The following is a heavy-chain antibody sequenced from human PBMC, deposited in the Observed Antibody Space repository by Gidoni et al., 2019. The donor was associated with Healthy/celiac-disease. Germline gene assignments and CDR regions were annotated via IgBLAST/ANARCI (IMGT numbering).Heavy chain of an antibody. J-gene: IGHJ5*02. Sequence: EVQLLESGGGLVQPGGSLRLSCAASGFTFSSYAMSWVRQAPGKGLGWVAAISGSGGSTYYADSVKGRFTISRDNSKNTLYLQMNSLRAEDTAVYYCAKVGRWLQGGWFDPWGQGTLVTVSS. CDR2: ISGSGGST. CDR1: GFTFSSYA. D-gene: IGHD5-12*01. CDR3: AKVGRWLQGGWFDP. V-gene: IGHV3-23*01.